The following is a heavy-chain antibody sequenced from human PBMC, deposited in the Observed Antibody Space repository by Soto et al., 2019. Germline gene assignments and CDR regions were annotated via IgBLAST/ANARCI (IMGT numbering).Heavy chain of an antibody. D-gene: IGHD3-22*01. CDR3: AKDRYYYDSSGYSDY. Sequence: GSLRLSCAASGFTFSSYGMHWVRQAPGKGLEWVAVISYDGSNKYYADSVKGRFTISRDNSKNTLYLQMNSLRAEDTAVYYCAKDRYYYDSSGYSDYWGQGTLVTVSS. V-gene: IGHV3-30*18. CDR1: GFTFSSYG. J-gene: IGHJ4*02. CDR2: ISYDGSNK.